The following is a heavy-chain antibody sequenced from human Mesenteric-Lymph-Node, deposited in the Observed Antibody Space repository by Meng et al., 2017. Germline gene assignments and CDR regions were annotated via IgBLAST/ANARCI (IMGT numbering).Heavy chain of an antibody. D-gene: IGHD2-2*03. V-gene: IGHV3-7*01. Sequence: VRAVGSGGGLVQTGGSRRLSFTPSGLIFSNYWMSWVRQAPGKGLEWVANIKQDGNEKYYADSVKGRFTISRDNSDNSLYLQMNYVGADDTAMYFCARVDRTSSEDLWGQGTLVTVSS. CDR1: GLIFSNYW. CDR2: IKQDGNEK. CDR3: ARVDRTSSEDL. J-gene: IGHJ5*02.